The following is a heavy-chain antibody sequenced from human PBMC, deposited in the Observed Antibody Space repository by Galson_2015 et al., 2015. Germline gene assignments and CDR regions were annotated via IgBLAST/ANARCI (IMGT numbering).Heavy chain of an antibody. Sequence: SLRLPCAASGFTFSSYAMQWVRRAPGKGLEYVSAISSNGGSTYYADSVKGRFAISRDNSKNTLYLQMGSLRAEDMAVYYCARGGLHYDFWGGFIDYWGQGTLVTVSS. CDR1: GFTFSSYA. D-gene: IGHD3-3*01. J-gene: IGHJ4*02. CDR3: ARGGLHYDFWGGFIDY. V-gene: IGHV3-64*02. CDR2: ISSNGGST.